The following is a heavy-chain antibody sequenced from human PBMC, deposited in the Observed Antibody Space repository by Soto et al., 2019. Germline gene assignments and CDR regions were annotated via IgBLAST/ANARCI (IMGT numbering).Heavy chain of an antibody. CDR2: LYFNGGT. CDR1: GGPINSPDYY. V-gene: IGHV4-30-4*01. J-gene: IGHJ5*02. Sequence: SETLSLTCNVSGGPINSPDYYWTWIRQSPGKGLEWIGYLYFNGGTQYNPSLRTPISMSLDTSKKHFSLKMRSVTGADTAVYYCARGISNYISWYEPHPWFVAWGQGARVTVSS. D-gene: IGHD6-13*01. CDR3: ARGISNYISWYEPHPWFVA.